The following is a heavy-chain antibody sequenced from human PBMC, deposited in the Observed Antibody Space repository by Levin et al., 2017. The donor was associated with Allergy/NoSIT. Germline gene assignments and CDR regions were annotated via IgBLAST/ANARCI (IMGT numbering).Heavy chain of an antibody. CDR2: ILYDGSNK. V-gene: IGHV3-30-3*01. Sequence: GGSLRLSCAASGFTFSSSAMHWVRQAPGKGLEWVTVILYDGSNKYYADSVKGRFTISRDNSKNTLYLQMNSLRAEDTAVYYCAREGVVGEGTAAGASMDVWGKGTTVTVSS. D-gene: IGHD6-13*01. J-gene: IGHJ6*04. CDR3: AREGVVGEGTAAGASMDV. CDR1: GFTFSSSA.